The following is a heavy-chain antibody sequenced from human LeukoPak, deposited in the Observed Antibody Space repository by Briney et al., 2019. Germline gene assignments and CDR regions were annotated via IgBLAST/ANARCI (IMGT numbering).Heavy chain of an antibody. V-gene: IGHV4-59*01. CDR2: IYYSGST. D-gene: IGHD3-22*01. J-gene: IGHJ3*02. CDR3: ARHYYDSSGYDAFDI. Sequence: SETLSLTCTVSGGSISSYCWSWIRQPPGKGLEWIGYIYYSGSTNYNPSLKSRVTISVDTSKNQFSLKLRSVTAADTALYYCARHYYDSSGYDAFDIWGQGTMVTVSS. CDR1: GGSISSYC.